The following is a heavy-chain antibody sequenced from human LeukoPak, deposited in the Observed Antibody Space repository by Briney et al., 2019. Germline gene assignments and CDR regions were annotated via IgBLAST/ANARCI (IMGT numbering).Heavy chain of an antibody. Sequence: GGSLRLSCAASGFTFSDYYMSWIRQAPGKGLEWVSYISSSSSYTNYADSVKGRFTISRDNAKNSLYLQMNSLRAEDTAVYYCARCSGVFGSSGYWGQGTLVTVSS. CDR1: GFTFSDYY. D-gene: IGHD6-6*01. CDR3: ARCSGVFGSSGY. J-gene: IGHJ4*02. V-gene: IGHV3-11*06. CDR2: ISSSSSYT.